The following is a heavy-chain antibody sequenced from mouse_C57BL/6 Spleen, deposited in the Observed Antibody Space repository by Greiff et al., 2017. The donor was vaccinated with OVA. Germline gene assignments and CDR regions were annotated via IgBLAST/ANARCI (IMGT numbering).Heavy chain of an antibody. CDR1: GYSITSGYY. CDR2: ISYDGSN. V-gene: IGHV3-6*01. J-gene: IGHJ2*01. D-gene: IGHD2-4*01. Sequence: EVKLVESGPGLVKPSQSLSLTCSVTGYSITSGYYWNWIRQFPGNKLEWMGYISYDGSNNYNPSLKNRISITRDTSKNQFFLKLNSVTTEDTATYYCAREGLRDFDYWGQGTTLTVSS. CDR3: AREGLRDFDY.